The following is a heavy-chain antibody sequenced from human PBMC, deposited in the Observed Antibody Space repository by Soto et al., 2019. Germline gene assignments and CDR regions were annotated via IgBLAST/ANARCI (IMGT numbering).Heavy chain of an antibody. CDR1: GGSISSGGYY. CDR2: IYYSGST. J-gene: IGHJ3*02. CDR3: AREVIVVVIRGAFDI. D-gene: IGHD2-21*01. Sequence: SETLSLTCTVSGGSISSGGYYWSWIRQHPGKGLEWIGYIYYSGSTYYNPSLKSRVTISVDTSKNQFSLKLSSVTAADTAVYYCAREVIVVVIRGAFDIWGQGTMVTVSS. V-gene: IGHV4-31*03.